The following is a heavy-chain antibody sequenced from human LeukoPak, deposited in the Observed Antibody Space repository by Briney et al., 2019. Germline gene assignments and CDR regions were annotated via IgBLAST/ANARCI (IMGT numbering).Heavy chain of an antibody. V-gene: IGHV3-30*02. Sequence: GGSLRLSCVASGFTFSSYGMHWVRQPPGKGLEWVAFIRYDGSNKYYADSVKGRFTISRDNSRDTPHLQMNSLRAGDTAVYYCAKDNYDYGDYDGGDYWGQGTLVTVSS. CDR2: IRYDGSNK. D-gene: IGHD4-17*01. CDR1: GFTFSSYG. J-gene: IGHJ4*02. CDR3: AKDNYDYGDYDGGDY.